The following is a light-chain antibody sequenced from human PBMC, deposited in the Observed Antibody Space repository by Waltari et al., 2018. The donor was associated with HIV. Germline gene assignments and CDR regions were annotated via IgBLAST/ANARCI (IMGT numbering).Light chain of an antibody. V-gene: IGKV3-11*01. J-gene: IGKJ3*01. CDR3: HQHSHWPLIT. CDR2: DAS. Sequence: DTVFTQSPATLSLSPGDRATLSCRARLSVSTNLAWYQQKPGQPPRLLIYDASSRATGIPARFSGSVSATDFTLTVSSLEPEDFAVYYCHQHSHWPLITFGPGTKVDV. CDR1: LSVSTN.